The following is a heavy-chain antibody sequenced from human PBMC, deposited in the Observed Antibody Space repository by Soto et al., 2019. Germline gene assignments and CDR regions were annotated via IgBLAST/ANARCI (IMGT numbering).Heavy chain of an antibody. CDR3: ARDYFDSSDYTTNWFDP. D-gene: IGHD3-22*01. Sequence: ASEAPSLTCRVSGDSLRNSGFYLALIRPPPGEGLEWIGSIYHTGNAYYNPSLKSRVTIFVDTSKNQFSLKLTSVTAADTALYYCARDYFDSSDYTTNWFDPWGQGTLVTVSS. CDR1: GDSLRNSGFY. CDR2: IYHTGNA. J-gene: IGHJ5*02. V-gene: IGHV4-39*01.